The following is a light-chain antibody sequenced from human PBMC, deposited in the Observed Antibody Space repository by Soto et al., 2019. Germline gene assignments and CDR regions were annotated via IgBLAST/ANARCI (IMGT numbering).Light chain of an antibody. CDR1: SSDVGGFNY. Sequence: QSARTQPASVSGSPGQSITISCTGTSSDVGGFNYVSWYQQYPGKAPTLMIFQVSSRSSGVSNRFFGSKSGNTASLTISGLQAEDEAEYYCSSYTSTSTFYVFGTGTKAPS. V-gene: IGLV2-14*01. CDR2: QVS. J-gene: IGLJ1*01. CDR3: SSYTSTSTFYV.